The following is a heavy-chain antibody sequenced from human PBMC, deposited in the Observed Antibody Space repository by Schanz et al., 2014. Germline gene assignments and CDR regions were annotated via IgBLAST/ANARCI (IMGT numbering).Heavy chain of an antibody. CDR2: IIPILGIA. CDR3: AGTYCSSTSCYTGYYYMDV. Sequence: QVQLVQSGAEVRKPGSSMKVSCKASGGTFSTYPINWLRHAPGQGLEWMGRIIPILGIANYAQNFQGRVTITADKSTSTAYMELTSLRSEDTAVYYCAGTYCSSTSCYTGYYYMDVWGKGTTVTVSS. D-gene: IGHD2-2*02. V-gene: IGHV1-69*02. CDR1: GGTFSTYP. J-gene: IGHJ6*03.